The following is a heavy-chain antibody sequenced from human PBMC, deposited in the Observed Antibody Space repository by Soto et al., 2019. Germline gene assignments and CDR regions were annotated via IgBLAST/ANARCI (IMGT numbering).Heavy chain of an antibody. CDR3: ARHAAYDSVWGKSDGSDD. CDR2: MYYSGAT. Sequence: SETLSLTCTVSGGSISSNSYYWDWIRQPPGKGLEWIGSMYYSGATYHNPSLQSRVTISVDTSKNQFSLHLSSVTAADTAVYYCARHAAYDSVWGKSDGSDDWGQGNLVTVS. CDR1: GGSISSNSYY. D-gene: IGHD3-16*01. J-gene: IGHJ4*02. V-gene: IGHV4-39*01.